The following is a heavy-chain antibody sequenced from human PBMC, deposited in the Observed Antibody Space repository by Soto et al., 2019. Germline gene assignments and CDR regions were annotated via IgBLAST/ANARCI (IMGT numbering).Heavy chain of an antibody. V-gene: IGHV4-34*01. D-gene: IGHD3-10*01. CDR2: INHSGST. CDR3: ARGGDYGSGSYYNENRGLDY. J-gene: IGHJ4*02. CDR1: GGSFSGYY. Sequence: SETRSLTCAVYGGSFSGYYWSWIRQPPGKGLEWIGEINHSGSTKYNPSIKSRVTIAVDTYKNQFSLKLISVTAADTAVYYCARGGDYGSGSYYNENRGLDYWGQGTLVTVSS.